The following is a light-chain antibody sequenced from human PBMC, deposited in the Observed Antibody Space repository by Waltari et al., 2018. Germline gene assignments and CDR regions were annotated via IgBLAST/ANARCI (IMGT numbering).Light chain of an antibody. CDR2: SDS. CDR3: QVWDSASYHAL. V-gene: IGLV3-21*04. Sequence: VLTQPPSVSAAPGETATLTCGRRNIGSESVHWYQQKPGQAPLLLMFSDSGRPSGIPERFSGSNSGDTATLTISRVEAGDEADYYCQVWDSASYHALFGGGTKLTVL. CDR1: NIGSES. J-gene: IGLJ2*01.